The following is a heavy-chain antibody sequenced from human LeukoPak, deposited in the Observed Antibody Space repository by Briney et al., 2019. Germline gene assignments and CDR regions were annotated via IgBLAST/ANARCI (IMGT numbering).Heavy chain of an antibody. CDR2: IWYDGSNK. CDR3: ARDGETTGSISSWFDY. CDR1: GFTFSSYG. J-gene: IGHJ4*02. Sequence: PGGALRLSCAASGFTFSSYGMHWVRQAPGKGLEWVAVIWYDGSNKYYADSVKGRFTISRDNSENTLYLQMNSLRAEDTALYYCARDGETTGSISSWFDYWGQGTLVTVFS. V-gene: IGHV3-33*01. D-gene: IGHD6-13*01.